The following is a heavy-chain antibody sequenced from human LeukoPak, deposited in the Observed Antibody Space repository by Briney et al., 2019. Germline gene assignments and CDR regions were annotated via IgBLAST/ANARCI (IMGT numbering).Heavy chain of an antibody. V-gene: IGHV3-7*01. CDR3: ARVSSRGRWLQLHDAFDI. J-gene: IGHJ3*02. CDR2: IKQDGSEK. CDR1: GFIFRDYV. Sequence: GGSLRLSCTASGFIFRDYVMSWVRQAPGKGLEWVANIKQDGSEKYYVDSVKGRFTISRDNAKNSLYLQMNSLRAEDTAVYYCARVSSRGRWLQLHDAFDIWGQGTMVTVSS. D-gene: IGHD5-24*01.